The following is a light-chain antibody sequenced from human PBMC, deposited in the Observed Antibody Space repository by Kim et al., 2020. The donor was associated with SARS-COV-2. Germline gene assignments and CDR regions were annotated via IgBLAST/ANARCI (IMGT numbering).Light chain of an antibody. CDR3: SSYTSSSTLV. Sequence: GQSITISCTGTSSDVGGYNYVSWYQQHPGQAPTIMIYDVSNRPSGVSNRFSGSKSGNTASLTISGLQAEDEADYYCSSYTSSSTLVFGGGTQLTVL. J-gene: IGLJ2*01. V-gene: IGLV2-14*03. CDR1: SSDVGGYNY. CDR2: DVS.